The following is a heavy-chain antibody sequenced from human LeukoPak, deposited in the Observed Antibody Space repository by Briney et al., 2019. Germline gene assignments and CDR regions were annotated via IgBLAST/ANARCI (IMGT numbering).Heavy chain of an antibody. D-gene: IGHD1-26*01. CDR2: ISSSGSTI. V-gene: IGHV3-48*03. Sequence: PGGSLRLSCAASGFTLSSYEMNWVRQAPGKGLEWVSYISSSGSTIYYADSVKGRFTISRDNAKNSLYLQMNSLRAEDTAVYYCVMTVGATILMDWGQGTLVTVSS. CDR3: VMTVGATILMD. J-gene: IGHJ4*02. CDR1: GFTLSSYE.